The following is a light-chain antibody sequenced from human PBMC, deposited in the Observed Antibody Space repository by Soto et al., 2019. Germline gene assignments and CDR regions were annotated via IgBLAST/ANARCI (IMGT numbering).Light chain of an antibody. J-gene: IGLJ1*01. CDR1: SSDVGTYNY. Sequence: QSVLTQPASVSGSPGQSITISCTGTSSDVGTYNYVSWYQQHPGKAPKLIIYEVSNRPSGVSNRFSGSKSGNTASLTISGLQAEDEADYYCSSYTSGTDYVFGTGTNVTVL. V-gene: IGLV2-14*01. CDR3: SSYTSGTDYV. CDR2: EVS.